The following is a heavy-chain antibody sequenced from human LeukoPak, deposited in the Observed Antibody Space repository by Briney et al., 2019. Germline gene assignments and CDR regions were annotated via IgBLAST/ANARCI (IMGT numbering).Heavy chain of an antibody. Sequence: ASVKVSCKASGYTFTSYDINWVRQATGQGLEWMGWMNPNSGNTGYAQKFQGRVTMTRNTSISTAYMELSSLRSEDTAVYYCARGSYYYDSSGSYYFDYWGQGTLVTVSS. CDR3: ARGSYYYDSSGSYYFDY. CDR2: MNPNSGNT. J-gene: IGHJ4*02. D-gene: IGHD3-22*01. V-gene: IGHV1-8*01. CDR1: GYTFTSYD.